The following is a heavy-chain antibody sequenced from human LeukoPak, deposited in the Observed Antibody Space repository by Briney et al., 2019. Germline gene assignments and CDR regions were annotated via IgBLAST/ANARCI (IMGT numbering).Heavy chain of an antibody. CDR2: INPNSGGT. CDR3: ARTDGDLDY. J-gene: IGHJ4*02. CDR1: GYTFTGYY. D-gene: IGHD4-17*01. Sequence: AASVKVSCKASGYTFTGYYMHWVRQAPGQGLEWMGWINPNSGGTNYAQKFQGRVTMTRTTSITTAYMELSSLRSEDTAVYYCARTDGDLDYWGQGTLVTVSS. V-gene: IGHV1-2*02.